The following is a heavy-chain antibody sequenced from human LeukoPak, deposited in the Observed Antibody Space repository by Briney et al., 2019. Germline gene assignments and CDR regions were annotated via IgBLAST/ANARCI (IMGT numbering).Heavy chain of an antibody. V-gene: IGHV4-61*05. D-gene: IGHD5-24*01. CDR1: GGSISSSSYY. CDR2: IYYTGST. Sequence: SETLSLTCTVSGGSISSSSYYWGWIRQSPGKGLEWIGYIYYTGSTNYNPSLKSRITISLDTSKNQFSLELNSVTAADTAVYYCARRGLATTKDYFYYMDVWGKGTTVTISS. CDR3: ARRGLATTKDYFYYMDV. J-gene: IGHJ6*03.